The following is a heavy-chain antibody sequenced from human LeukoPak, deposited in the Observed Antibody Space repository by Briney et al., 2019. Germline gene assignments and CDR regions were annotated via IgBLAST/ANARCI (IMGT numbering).Heavy chain of an antibody. CDR2: TYYSGST. Sequence: PSETLSLTCTVSGGSISGYYWSWIRQPPGKGLEWIGYTYYSGSTNYNPSLKSRVTISVDTSKNQFSLRLSSVTAADTAVYYCARRGSRTYFDYWGQGTLVTVSS. V-gene: IGHV4-59*08. CDR1: GGSISGYY. CDR3: ARRGSRTYFDY. D-gene: IGHD1-14*01. J-gene: IGHJ4*02.